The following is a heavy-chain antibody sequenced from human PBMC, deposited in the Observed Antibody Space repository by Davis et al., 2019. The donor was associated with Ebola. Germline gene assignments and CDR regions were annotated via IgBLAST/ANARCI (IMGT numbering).Heavy chain of an antibody. CDR2: ISSSGSTK. V-gene: IGHV3-11*04. Sequence: GGSLRLSCAASGFTFSDYYMSWIRQAPGKGLEWVSYISSSGSTKNYADSVKGRFTISRDNAKNSLYLQMNSLRAEDTAVYYCARLYSSSSPFGGYYYYGMDVWGQGTAVTVSS. D-gene: IGHD6-6*01. CDR1: GFTFSDYY. J-gene: IGHJ6*02. CDR3: ARLYSSSSPFGGYYYYGMDV.